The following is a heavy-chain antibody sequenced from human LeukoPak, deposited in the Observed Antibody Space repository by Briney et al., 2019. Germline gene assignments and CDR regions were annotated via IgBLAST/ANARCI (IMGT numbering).Heavy chain of an antibody. D-gene: IGHD3-16*02. J-gene: IGHJ4*02. Sequence: GGSLRLSCAASGFTFSSYAMHWVRQAPGKGLEWVAVISYDGSNKYYADSVKGRFTISRDNSKNTLYLQMSSLRAEDTAVYYCAREYLPGSYRAVLGDCGQGTLVTVSS. CDR2: ISYDGSNK. CDR1: GFTFSSYA. CDR3: AREYLPGSYRAVLGD. V-gene: IGHV3-30-3*01.